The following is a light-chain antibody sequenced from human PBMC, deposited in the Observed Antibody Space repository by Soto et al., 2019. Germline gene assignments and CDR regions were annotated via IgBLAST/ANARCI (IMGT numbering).Light chain of an antibody. V-gene: IGLV1-44*01. CDR2: SNN. CDR3: AAWDDSLNGPYV. CDR1: SSNIGSNT. J-gene: IGLJ1*01. Sequence: QSVLTQPPSASGTPGQRVTISCSGSSSNIGSNTVNWYQQLPGTAPKLLIYSNNQRPSGVPDRFSGSKSVTSASLAISGLQSEDEADYYCAAWDDSLNGPYVFGTGTKLTVL.